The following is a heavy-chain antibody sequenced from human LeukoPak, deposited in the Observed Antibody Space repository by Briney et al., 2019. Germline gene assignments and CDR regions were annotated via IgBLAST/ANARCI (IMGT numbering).Heavy chain of an antibody. Sequence: GRSLRLSCAASGFTFSSYGMHWFRQAPGKGLEWVAVIWYDGSNKYYADSVKGRFTISRDNSKNTLYLQMNSLRAEDTAVYYCARDSSDYYDSSGALDYWGQGTLVTVSS. CDR3: ARDSSDYYDSSGALDY. V-gene: IGHV3-33*01. CDR1: GFTFSSYG. CDR2: IWYDGSNK. D-gene: IGHD3-22*01. J-gene: IGHJ4*02.